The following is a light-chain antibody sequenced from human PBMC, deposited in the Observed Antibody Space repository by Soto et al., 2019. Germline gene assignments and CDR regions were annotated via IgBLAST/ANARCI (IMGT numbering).Light chain of an antibody. CDR1: SSNIGSNY. CDR2: RNN. Sequence: QSALTQPPSASGTPGQRVTISCSGSSSNIGSNYVYWYQQLPGTAPKLLIYRNNQRPSGVPDRFSGSKSGTSASLAISGLRSEDDSDYYCAAWDDSLSVYVXGTGTKVTVL. J-gene: IGLJ1*01. V-gene: IGLV1-47*01. CDR3: AAWDDSLSVYV.